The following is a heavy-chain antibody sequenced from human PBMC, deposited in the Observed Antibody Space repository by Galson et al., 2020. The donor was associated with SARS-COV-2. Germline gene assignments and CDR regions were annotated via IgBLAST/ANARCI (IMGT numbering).Heavy chain of an antibody. CDR1: GYSVSTTNY. V-gene: IGHV4-38-2*01. CDR3: ARQGVNMIVLVTVPGWFFDL. J-gene: IGHJ2*01. CDR2: IYPNGRT. D-gene: IGHD2-21*02. Sequence: SETLSLTCAVSGYSVSTTNYWGWVRLAPGKGLEWTGSIYPNGRTYYNPSLESRVTISVDTSMNHFSLTLASVTAADTALYYCARQGVNMIVLVTVPGWFFDLWGRGTLVTVSS.